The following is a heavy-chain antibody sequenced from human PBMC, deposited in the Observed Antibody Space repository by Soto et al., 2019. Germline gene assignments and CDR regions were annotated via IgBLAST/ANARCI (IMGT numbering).Heavy chain of an antibody. D-gene: IGHD4-17*01. CDR1: GYSFTSYW. CDR3: ARHDYGEYYFDY. J-gene: IGHJ4*02. CDR2: IDPSDSYT. V-gene: IGHV5-10-1*01. Sequence: GESLKLSCKGSGYSFTSYWISWVRQMPGKGLEWMGRIDPSDSYTNYSPSFQGHVTISADKSISTAYLQWSSLKASDTAMYYCARHDYGEYYFDYWGQGTLVTVSS.